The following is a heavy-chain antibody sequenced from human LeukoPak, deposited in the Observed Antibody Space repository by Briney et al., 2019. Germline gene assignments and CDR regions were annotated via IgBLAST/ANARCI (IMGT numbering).Heavy chain of an antibody. Sequence: GGSLRLSCAASGFTFSDYYMSWIRQAPGKGLEWVAVISYDGSNKYYADSVKGRFTISRDNSKNTLYLQMNSLRAEDTAVYYCARAPYYDSSGYYDCWGQGTLVTVSS. D-gene: IGHD3-22*01. CDR3: ARAPYYDSSGYYDC. CDR2: ISYDGSNK. CDR1: GFTFSDYY. V-gene: IGHV3-30*01. J-gene: IGHJ4*02.